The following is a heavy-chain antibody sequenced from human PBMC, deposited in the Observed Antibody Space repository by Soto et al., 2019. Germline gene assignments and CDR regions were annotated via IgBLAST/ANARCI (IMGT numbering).Heavy chain of an antibody. V-gene: IGHV4-30-2*01. CDR2: IYHSGST. CDR3: ARGNVVAIDY. J-gene: IGHJ4*02. Sequence: SETLSLTCTVSGGSISSGGYYWSWIRQPPGKGLEWIGYIYHSGSTYYNPSLKSRVTISVDRSKNQFSLKLSSVTAADTAVYYCARGNVVAIDYWGQGTLVTVPS. D-gene: IGHD2-21*01. CDR1: GGSISSGGYY.